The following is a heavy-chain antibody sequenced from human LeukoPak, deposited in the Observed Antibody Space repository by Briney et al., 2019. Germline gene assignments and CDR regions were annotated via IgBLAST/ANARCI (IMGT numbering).Heavy chain of an antibody. CDR2: ISGSGGST. Sequence: GGSLRLSCAASGFTFSSYAMSWVRQAPGKGLEWVSVISGSGGSTYYADSVKGRFTISRDNSKNTLCLQMNSLRAEDTAVYYCAKTYYYDSSGSHNLDYWGQGTLVTVSS. V-gene: IGHV3-23*01. D-gene: IGHD3-22*01. CDR3: AKTYYYDSSGSHNLDY. J-gene: IGHJ4*02. CDR1: GFTFSSYA.